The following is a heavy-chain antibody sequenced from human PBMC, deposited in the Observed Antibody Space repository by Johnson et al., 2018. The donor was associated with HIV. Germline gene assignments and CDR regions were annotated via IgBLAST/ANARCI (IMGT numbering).Heavy chain of an antibody. CDR1: GFTFSDYY. V-gene: IGHV3-11*04. D-gene: IGHD2-15*01. CDR3: ARAGRLGYCSGGSCYSPAFDI. Sequence: QMLLVESGGGVVKPGGSLRLSCAASGFTFSDYYMSWIRQAPGKGLEWVSYISSSGSTIYYADSVKGRFTISRDNAKNPLYLQMHSLRAEDTAVYYCARAGRLGYCSGGSCYSPAFDIWGQGTMVTVS. CDR2: ISSSGSTI. J-gene: IGHJ3*02.